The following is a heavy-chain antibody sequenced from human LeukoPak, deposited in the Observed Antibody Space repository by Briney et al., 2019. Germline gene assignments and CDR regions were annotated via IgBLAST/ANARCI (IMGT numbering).Heavy chain of an antibody. V-gene: IGHV3-30-3*01. D-gene: IGHD3-9*01. CDR1: GFTFGSYA. J-gene: IGHJ4*02. CDR2: ISYDGSNK. Sequence: GRSLRLSCAASGFTFGSYAMHWVRQAPGKGLEWVAVISYDGSNKYYADSVKGRFTISRDNSKNTLYLQMNSLRAEDTAVYYCARDARNVLRYFDWPTDFDYWGQGTLVTVSS. CDR3: ARDARNVLRYFDWPTDFDY.